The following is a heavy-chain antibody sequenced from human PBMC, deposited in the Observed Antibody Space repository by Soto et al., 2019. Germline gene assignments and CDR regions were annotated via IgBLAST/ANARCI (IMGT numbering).Heavy chain of an antibody. V-gene: IGHV1-18*01. Sequence: GASVKVSCKASGYIFTSYGISWVRLVPGQGLEWMGWISAYKGDTKYAQILQGRVTMTTDTSTRTAYMELSSLRSEDTAVYYCAREEMYSSSMDVWGQGTTVTVSS. CDR2: ISAYKGDT. CDR1: GYIFTSYG. D-gene: IGHD6-6*01. CDR3: AREEMYSSSMDV. J-gene: IGHJ6*02.